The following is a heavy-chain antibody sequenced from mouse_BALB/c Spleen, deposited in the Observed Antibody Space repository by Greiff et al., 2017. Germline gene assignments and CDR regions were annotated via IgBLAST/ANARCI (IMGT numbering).Heavy chain of an antibody. CDR3: AREEGSAMDY. CDR1: GFTFTDYY. CDR2: IRNKANGYTT. V-gene: IGHV7-3*02. Sequence: EVKLMESGGGLVQPGGSLRLSCATSGFTFTDYYMSWVRQPPGKALEWLGFIRNKANGYTTEYSASVKGRFTISRDNSQSILYLQMNTLRAEDSATYYCAREEGSAMDYWGQGTSVTVSS. J-gene: IGHJ4*01.